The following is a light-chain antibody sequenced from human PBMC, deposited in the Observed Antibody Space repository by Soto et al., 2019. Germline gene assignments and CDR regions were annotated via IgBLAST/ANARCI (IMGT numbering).Light chain of an antibody. CDR1: QSISSW. CDR2: KAS. V-gene: IGKV1-5*03. J-gene: IGKJ1*01. CDR3: QQYNSYWT. Sequence: TLSASVGDRVTITCRASQSISSWLAWYQQKPGKAPKLLIYKASSLESGVPSRFSGSGSGTEFTLTISSLQPDDFATYYCQQYNSYWTFGQGTKVDIK.